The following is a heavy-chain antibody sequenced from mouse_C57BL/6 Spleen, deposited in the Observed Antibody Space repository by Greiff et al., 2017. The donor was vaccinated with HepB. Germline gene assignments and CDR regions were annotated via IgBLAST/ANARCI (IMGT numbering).Heavy chain of an antibody. CDR3: ARTGTRYFDY. CDR2: IYPGGGYT. D-gene: IGHD4-1*01. CDR1: GYTFTNYW. J-gene: IGHJ2*01. Sequence: VQLQQSGAELVRPGTSVKMSCKASGYTFTNYWIGWAKQRPGHGLEWIGDIYPGGGYTNYNEKFKGKATLTADKSSSTAYMQFSSLTSADSAIYYCARTGTRYFDYWGQGTTLTVSS. V-gene: IGHV1-63*01.